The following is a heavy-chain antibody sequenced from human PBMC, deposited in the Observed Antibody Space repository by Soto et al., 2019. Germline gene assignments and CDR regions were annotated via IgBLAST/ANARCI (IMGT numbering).Heavy chain of an antibody. Sequence: ASVKVSCKASGYTFTGYYMRWVRQAPGQGLEWMGWINPNSGGTNYAQKFQGRVTMTRDTSISTAYMELSRLRSDDTAVYYCARDQSPHGDYGRWFGYWGQGTLVTVSS. V-gene: IGHV1-2*02. D-gene: IGHD4-17*01. CDR3: ARDQSPHGDYGRWFGY. CDR2: INPNSGGT. J-gene: IGHJ4*02. CDR1: GYTFTGYY.